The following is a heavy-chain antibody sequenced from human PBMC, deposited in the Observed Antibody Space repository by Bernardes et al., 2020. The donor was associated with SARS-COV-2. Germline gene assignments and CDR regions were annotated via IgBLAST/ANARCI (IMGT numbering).Heavy chain of an antibody. CDR2: ISPGGGTT. V-gene: IGHV3-23*01. CDR1: GFSFSNHA. CDR3: VKDVSNGWFKWYFDL. J-gene: IGHJ2*01. D-gene: IGHD6-19*01. Sequence: GGSLRLSCAASGFSFSNHAMSWVRQAPGKALEWVSAISPGGGTTTYADSVKGRFTISRDNSKNTVYMQMDSLTAEDTATYYCVKDVSNGWFKWYFDLWGRGTLVTVSS.